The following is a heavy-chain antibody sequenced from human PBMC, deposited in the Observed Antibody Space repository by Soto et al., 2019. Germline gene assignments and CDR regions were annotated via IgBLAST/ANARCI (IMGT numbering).Heavy chain of an antibody. D-gene: IGHD1-1*01. CDR2: ISAHNGNT. CDR3: ARGRYGDY. CDR1: GYAFTTYG. Sequence: QVHLVQSGAEVKKPGASVKVSCQGSGYAFTTYGITWVRQAPGQGLEWMGWISAHNGNTNYAQKLQGRVTVTRDTSTSTAYMELSSLIYDDTAVYYCARGRYGDYGGQGALVTVSS. V-gene: IGHV1-18*01. J-gene: IGHJ4*02.